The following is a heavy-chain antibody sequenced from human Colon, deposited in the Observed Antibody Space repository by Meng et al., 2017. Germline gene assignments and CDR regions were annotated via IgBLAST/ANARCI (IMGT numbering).Heavy chain of an antibody. V-gene: IGHV1-2*06. J-gene: IGHJ4*02. CDR3: ARESADGGSFDL. D-gene: IGHD2-15*01. CDR1: GYTLY. CDR2: INPRTGDT. Sequence: QVQLVQSGAAVKKPGASVTVSCKASGYTLYIHWVRLRPGEGLEWMGRINPRTGDTKSAQSFVGRVIMTRNTSTTTFSMVLRSPTTDDSAIYFCARESADGGSFDLWGQGTLVTVSS.